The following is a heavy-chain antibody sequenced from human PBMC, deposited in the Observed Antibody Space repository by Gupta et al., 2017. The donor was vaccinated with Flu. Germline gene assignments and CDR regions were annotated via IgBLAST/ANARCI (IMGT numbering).Heavy chain of an antibody. V-gene: IGHV3-9*01. Sequence: GKDVEWVSGISWNSGSIGYADSVKGRLTISRDNAKNSLYLQMNSLRAEETALYYCAKDIRAGYCSGGSCDSEVPDWGMDVWGQGTTVTVSS. CDR3: AKDIRAGYCSGGSCDSEVPDWGMDV. D-gene: IGHD2-15*01. J-gene: IGHJ6*02. CDR2: ISWNSGSI.